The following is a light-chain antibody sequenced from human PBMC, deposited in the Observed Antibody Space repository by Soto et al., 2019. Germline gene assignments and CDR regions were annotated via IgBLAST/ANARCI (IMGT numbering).Light chain of an antibody. CDR1: QSVSSN. Sequence: ILMTQSPATLCLSPGGRATLSCRASQSVSSNLAWYQQKPGQAPRLLIYGASTRATGIPARFSGSGSGTDFTLTISRLEPEDFAVYYCHQYDSWTFGQGTKVDIK. J-gene: IGKJ1*01. CDR3: HQYDSWT. CDR2: GAS. V-gene: IGKV3-15*01.